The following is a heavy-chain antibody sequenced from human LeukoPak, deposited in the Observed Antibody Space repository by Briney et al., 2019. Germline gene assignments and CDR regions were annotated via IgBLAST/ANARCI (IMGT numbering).Heavy chain of an antibody. Sequence: GGSLRLSCAASGFTFSIYWMHWVRQAPGKGLVWVSRINSDGSSTSYADSVKGRFTISRDNAKNTLYLQMNSLRAEDTAVYYCARDRRKYYYGSGGYFDYWGQGTLVTVSS. D-gene: IGHD3-10*01. CDR1: GFTFSIYW. CDR3: ARDRRKYYYGSGGYFDY. CDR2: INSDGSST. V-gene: IGHV3-74*01. J-gene: IGHJ4*02.